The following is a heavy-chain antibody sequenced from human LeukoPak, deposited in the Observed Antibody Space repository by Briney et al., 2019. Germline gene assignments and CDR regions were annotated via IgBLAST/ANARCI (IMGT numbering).Heavy chain of an antibody. Sequence: GASVKVSCKASGGTFSSYAISWVRQAPGQGLEWMGGIIPIFGTANYAQKFQGRVAITADKSTSTAYMELSSLRSEDTAVYYCAREKGYGPPDYWGQGTLVTVSS. CDR3: AREKGYGPPDY. J-gene: IGHJ4*02. CDR2: IIPIFGTA. D-gene: IGHD5-18*01. CDR1: GGTFSSYA. V-gene: IGHV1-69*06.